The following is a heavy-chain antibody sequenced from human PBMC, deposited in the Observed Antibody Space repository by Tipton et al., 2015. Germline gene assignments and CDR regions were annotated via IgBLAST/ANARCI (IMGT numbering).Heavy chain of an antibody. Sequence: TLSLTCTVSGGSFSDYYWSWIRQPPGKGLEWIGTISHSGNTFYNPSLKSRVTISADTSKNQFSLRLSSVTAADTAVYYCACQDYDILTRDYQTVDYWGQGPLVTVSS. CDR3: ACQDYDILTRDYQTVDY. J-gene: IGHJ4*02. CDR2: ISHSGNT. V-gene: IGHV4-59*04. CDR1: GGSFSDYY. D-gene: IGHD3-9*01.